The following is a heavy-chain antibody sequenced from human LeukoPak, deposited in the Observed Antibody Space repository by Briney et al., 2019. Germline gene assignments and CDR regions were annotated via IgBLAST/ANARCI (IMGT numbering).Heavy chain of an antibody. CDR2: IWYDGSNK. CDR1: GFTFSSYG. CDR3: AREDIVVVPAAIGDYYYYYYMDV. Sequence: GGSLRLSCAASGFTFSSYGMHWVRQAPGKGLEWLAVIWYDGSNKYYADSVKGRFTISRDNSKNTLYLQMNSLRAEDTAVYYCAREDIVVVPAAIGDYYYYYYMDVWGKGTTVTVSS. V-gene: IGHV3-33*01. D-gene: IGHD2-2*01. J-gene: IGHJ6*03.